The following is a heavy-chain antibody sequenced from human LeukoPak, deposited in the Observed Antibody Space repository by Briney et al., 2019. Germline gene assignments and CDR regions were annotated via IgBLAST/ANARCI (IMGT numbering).Heavy chain of an antibody. CDR1: GFTVSSNH. V-gene: IGHV3-53*01. CDR3: ARDSSGPNRGDAFDI. D-gene: IGHD3-22*01. Sequence: PGGSLRLSCEASGFTVSSNHMNWVRQAPGKGLEWVSVIYSGGTTFFAYSVKGRFTISRDNSKNTLYLQMNSLRAEDTAVYYCARDSSGPNRGDAFDIWGQGTMVTVSS. CDR2: IYSGGTT. J-gene: IGHJ3*02.